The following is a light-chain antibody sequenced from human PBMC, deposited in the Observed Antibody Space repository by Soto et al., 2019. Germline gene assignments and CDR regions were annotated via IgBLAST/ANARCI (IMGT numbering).Light chain of an antibody. Sequence: DIQMTQSPSSLSASVGDRVTITCRASQSISSYLNWYQQKPGKAPKLLIYAASSLQSGVPSRFSGSGSETDFTLTISSMQPEDFVTYYCQQSYSTRWTFGQGTKVEIK. J-gene: IGKJ1*01. CDR1: QSISSY. V-gene: IGKV1-39*01. CDR2: AAS. CDR3: QQSYSTRWT.